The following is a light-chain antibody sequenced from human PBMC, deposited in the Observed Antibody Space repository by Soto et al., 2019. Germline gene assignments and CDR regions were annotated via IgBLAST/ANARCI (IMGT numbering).Light chain of an antibody. CDR3: QSFDSTSVV. CDR1: SSNIGAGYD. V-gene: IGLV1-40*01. CDR2: GNI. J-gene: IGLJ2*01. Sequence: QSVLTQPPSVSGAPGQRVTISCTGSSSNIGAGYDVHWYQQLPGTAPKLLIYGNINRPSGVPDRFSGSKSGTSASLAITGLQAEDEADYYCQSFDSTSVVFGGGTKVTVL.